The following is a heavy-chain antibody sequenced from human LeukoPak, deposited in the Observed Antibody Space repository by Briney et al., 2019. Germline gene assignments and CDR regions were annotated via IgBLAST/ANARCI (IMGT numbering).Heavy chain of an antibody. Sequence: PGGSLRLSCAASAFTLSSYAMSWVRQAPGKGLEWVAGISSSGGSTNYADSAKGPFTISRDNSMNTLYLHMNSLTVEDTAMYYCVNLFSSNFWGQGTQVTVSS. CDR1: AFTLSSYA. D-gene: IGHD2-2*01. CDR2: ISSSGGST. J-gene: IGHJ4*02. V-gene: IGHV3-23*01. CDR3: VNLFSSNF.